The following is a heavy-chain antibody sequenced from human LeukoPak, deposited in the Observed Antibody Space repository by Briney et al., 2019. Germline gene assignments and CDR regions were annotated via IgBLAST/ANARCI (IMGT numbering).Heavy chain of an antibody. Sequence: SETLSLTCTVSGGSISRYYWSWIRQPAGKGLEWIGHIYTSGSTNYNPSLKSRVTISVDTSKNQFSLKLSSVTAADTAVYYCARLYGSGSSLYFDYWGQGTLVTVSS. CDR2: IYTSGST. J-gene: IGHJ4*02. V-gene: IGHV4-4*07. CDR1: GGSISRYY. D-gene: IGHD3-10*01. CDR3: ARLYGSGSSLYFDY.